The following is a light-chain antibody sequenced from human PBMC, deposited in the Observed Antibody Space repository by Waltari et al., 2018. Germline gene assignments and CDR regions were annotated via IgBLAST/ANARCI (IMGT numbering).Light chain of an antibody. V-gene: IGKV2-30*01. J-gene: IGKJ1*01. CDR3: MQGIHRPWT. CDR2: MFS. CDR1: ERPVSSDGNTY. Sequence: VVMTPSPLALPVRLGQPASISCRTRERPVSSDGNTYINWFQQRPGQPPRRLIFMFSNRDSGVPDRFSGSGSGTDFTLRISRVEAEDVGVYYCMQGIHRPWTFGQGTKVEIK.